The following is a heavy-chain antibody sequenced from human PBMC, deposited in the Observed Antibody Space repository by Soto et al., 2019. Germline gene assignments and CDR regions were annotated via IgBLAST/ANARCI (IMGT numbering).Heavy chain of an antibody. CDR2: IYATGTT. CDR1: GASISGFY. V-gene: IGHV4-4*07. D-gene: IGHD1-1*01. J-gene: IGHJ5*02. CDR3: VRDGTKTLRDWFDP. Sequence: PSVTLSLTCTVSGASISGFYWSWIRKSAGKGLEWIGRIYATGTTDYNPSLKSRVMMSVDTSKKQFSLKLRSVTAADTAVYYCVRDGTKTLRDWFDPWGQG.